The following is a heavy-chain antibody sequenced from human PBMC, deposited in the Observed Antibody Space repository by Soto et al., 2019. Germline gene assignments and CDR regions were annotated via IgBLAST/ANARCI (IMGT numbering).Heavy chain of an antibody. D-gene: IGHD1-26*01. CDR2: INHLETT. Sequence: QLQLHESGSGLVKPSQTLSLTCTVSGASITYGNYAWSWIRQTPGKGLEWIGYINHLETTFYNPSFESRLTLSIDRAKNQFSLNLNSMSAADRAVYFCARGGGSDSFGYWGQGILVTVSS. CDR1: GASITYGNYA. CDR3: ARGGGSDSFGY. J-gene: IGHJ4*02. V-gene: IGHV4-30-2*01.